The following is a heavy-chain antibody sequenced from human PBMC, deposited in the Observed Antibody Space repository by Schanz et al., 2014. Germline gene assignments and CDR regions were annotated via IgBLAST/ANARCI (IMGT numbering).Heavy chain of an antibody. CDR1: SGSFSGYY. Sequence: QVQLQQWGAGLLKPSETLSLSCAVYSGSFSGYYWSWIRQPPGKGLEWIGEIHHSGSTNYNPSLHRIVTRSMKTSKNQFPRNLTSATAADTAVYYCARAESYYGSGSYFQRRAQAFDIWGRGTMVTVSS. CDR3: ARAESYYGSGSYFQRRAQAFDI. V-gene: IGHV4-34*01. D-gene: IGHD3-10*01. CDR2: IHHSGST. J-gene: IGHJ3*02.